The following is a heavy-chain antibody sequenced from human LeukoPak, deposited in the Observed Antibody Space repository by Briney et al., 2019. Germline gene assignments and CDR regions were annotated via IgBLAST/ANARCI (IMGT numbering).Heavy chain of an antibody. V-gene: IGHV4-59*08. Sequence: SETLSLTCTVSGGSISGYYWTWFRQPPGKGLEWSGWTFYGGNTNYNPSLKSRVTISLDTSKTQFSLKLSSVSAADTAVYYCARLSHDGSGYRPDFWGQRTLVTVSS. D-gene: IGHD3-22*01. CDR2: TFYGGNT. CDR1: GGSISGYY. CDR3: ARLSHDGSGYRPDF. J-gene: IGHJ4*02.